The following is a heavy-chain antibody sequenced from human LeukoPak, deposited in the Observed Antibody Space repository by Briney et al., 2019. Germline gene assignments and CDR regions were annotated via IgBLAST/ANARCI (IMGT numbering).Heavy chain of an antibody. D-gene: IGHD6-13*01. CDR2: IYYSGST. CDR3: ARGLRDDSSRAQYYFDY. J-gene: IGHJ4*02. CDR1: GGSISSYY. Sequence: SETLSLTCTVSGGSISSYYWSWIRQPPGKGLEWIGYIYYSGSTNYNPSLKSRVTISVDASKNQFSLKLSSVTAADTAVYYCARGLRDDSSRAQYYFDYWGQGTLVTVSS. V-gene: IGHV4-59*01.